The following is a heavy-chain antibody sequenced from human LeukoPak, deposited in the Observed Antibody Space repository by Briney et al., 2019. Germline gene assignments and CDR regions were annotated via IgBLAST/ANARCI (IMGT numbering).Heavy chain of an antibody. CDR2: IIPIFGTA. J-gene: IGHJ4*02. CDR3: ARHSLPQIKSESSSSWSHYFDY. Sequence: SVKVSCKASGGTFSSYAISWVRQAPGQGLEWMGGIIPIFGTANYAQKIQGRVTITTDESTSTAYMELSSLRSEDTAVYYCARHSLPQIKSESSSSWSHYFDYWGQGTLVTVSS. D-gene: IGHD6-13*01. CDR1: GGTFSSYA. V-gene: IGHV1-69*05.